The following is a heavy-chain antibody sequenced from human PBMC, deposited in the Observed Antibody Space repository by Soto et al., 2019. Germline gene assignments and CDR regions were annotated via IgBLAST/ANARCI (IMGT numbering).Heavy chain of an antibody. CDR1: GGSISSSNW. CDR3: ARGGYPGYCSGGSCYYFYGMDV. Sequence: KPSETLSLTCAVSGGSISSSNWWSWVRQPPGKGLEWIGEIYHSGSTNYNPSLKSRVTISVDKSKNQFSLKLSSVTAADTAVYYCARGGYPGYCSGGSCYYFYGMDVWGQGTTVTVSS. D-gene: IGHD2-15*01. J-gene: IGHJ6*02. CDR2: IYHSGST. V-gene: IGHV4-4*02.